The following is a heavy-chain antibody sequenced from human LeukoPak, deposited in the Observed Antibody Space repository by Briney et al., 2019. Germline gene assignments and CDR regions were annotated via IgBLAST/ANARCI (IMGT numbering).Heavy chain of an antibody. D-gene: IGHD3-10*01. J-gene: IGHJ4*02. CDR1: GYTFTGYY. V-gene: IGHV1-2*02. Sequence: ASVKVSCKASGYTFTGYYIHWVRQAPGQGLEWMGWINPNSGGTNSAQQFQGRVTLTRDMSTSTAYMELSSLRFEDTAVYYCAADRAGSYLRFVYWGQGTPVTVSS. CDR2: INPNSGGT. CDR3: AADRAGSYLRFVY.